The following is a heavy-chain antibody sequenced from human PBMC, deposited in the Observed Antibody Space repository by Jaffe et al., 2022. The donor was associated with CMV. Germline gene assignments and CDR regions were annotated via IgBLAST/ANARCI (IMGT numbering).Heavy chain of an antibody. CDR2: IYYSGST. D-gene: IGHD6-13*01. Sequence: QVQLQESGPGLVKPSETLSLTCTVSGGSISSYYWSWIRQPPGKGLEWIGYIYYSGSTNYNPSLKSRVTISVDTSKNQFSLKLSSVTAADTAVYYCAREVDSSSWYGAFDIWGQGTMVTVSS. J-gene: IGHJ3*02. CDR3: AREVDSSSWYGAFDI. CDR1: GGSISSYY. V-gene: IGHV4-59*01.